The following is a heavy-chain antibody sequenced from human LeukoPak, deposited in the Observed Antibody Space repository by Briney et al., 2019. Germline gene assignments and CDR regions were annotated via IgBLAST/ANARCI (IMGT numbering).Heavy chain of an antibody. CDR2: ISSSGSTI. Sequence: PGGSLRLSCAASGFTFSSYEMNWVRQAPGKGLEWVSYISSSGSTIYYADSVKGRFTISRDNAKNSLYLQMNSLRAEDTAVYYCARDPGTAMVTVSGPNWFDPWGQEPWSPSPQ. J-gene: IGHJ5*02. D-gene: IGHD5-18*01. CDR1: GFTFSSYE. CDR3: ARDPGTAMVTVSGPNWFDP. V-gene: IGHV3-48*03.